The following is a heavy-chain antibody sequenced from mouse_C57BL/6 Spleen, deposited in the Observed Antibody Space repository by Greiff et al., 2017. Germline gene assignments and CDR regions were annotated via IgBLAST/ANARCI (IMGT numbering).Heavy chain of an antibody. V-gene: IGHV1-7*01. CDR2: INPSSGYT. Sequence: VQLQQPGAELVKPGASVKLSCKASGYTFTSYWMHWVKQRPGQGLEWIGYINPSSGYTKYNQKFKDKATLTADKSSSTAYMQLSSLTYEDSAVYYCARHYGSSYWYFDVWGTGTTVTVSS. CDR3: ARHYGSSYWYFDV. CDR1: GYTFTSYW. D-gene: IGHD1-1*01. J-gene: IGHJ1*03.